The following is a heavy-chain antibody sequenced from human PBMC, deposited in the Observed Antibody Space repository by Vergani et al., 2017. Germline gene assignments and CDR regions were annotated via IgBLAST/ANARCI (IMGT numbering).Heavy chain of an antibody. CDR3: ARFYGSGSNPPVSYGMDV. D-gene: IGHD3-10*01. J-gene: IGHJ6*02. Sequence: QVQLQESGPRLVKPSETLSLICSVSGYSISSGYFWGWIRQSPGKGLEWLGTIDRTGRTHLSPSLKSRLTISVDTTKNQFSLRLTSATAADTAVYYCARFYGSGSNPPVSYGMDVWGQGTTVTVSS. V-gene: IGHV4-38-2*02. CDR1: GYSISSGYF. CDR2: IDRTGRT.